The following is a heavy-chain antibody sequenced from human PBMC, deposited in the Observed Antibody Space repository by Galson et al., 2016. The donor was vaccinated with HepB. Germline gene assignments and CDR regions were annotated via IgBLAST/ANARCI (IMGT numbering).Heavy chain of an antibody. V-gene: IGHV2-26*01. J-gene: IGHJ6*03. CDR2: IFSHDEK. D-gene: IGHD2-2*01. CDR3: ARAPQYTSSAYYYYYYMDV. CDR1: GFSLRNVGMG. Sequence: PALVKPTQTLTLTCTVSGFSLRNVGMGVVWIRQPPGKALEWLAHIFSHDEKSYNTSLKNRLTISRDTSKNQVVLTMTNMDPVDTGTYYCARAPQYTSSAYYYYYYMDVGGKGTTVTVSS.